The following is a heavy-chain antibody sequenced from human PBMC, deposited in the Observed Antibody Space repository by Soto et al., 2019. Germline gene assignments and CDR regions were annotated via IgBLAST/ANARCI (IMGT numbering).Heavy chain of an antibody. CDR1: GFSFSSYA. CDR3: AKDYYGSGSYAAYYYGMDV. J-gene: IGHJ6*02. Sequence: EVQLLESGGGLVQPGGSLRLSCAASGFSFSSYAMSWVRQAPGKGLEWVSAISGSGGSTYYADSVKGRFTISRDNSKNTLYLQMNSLRAEDTALYYCAKDYYGSGSYAAYYYGMDVWGQGTTVTVSS. V-gene: IGHV3-23*01. D-gene: IGHD3-10*01. CDR2: ISGSGGST.